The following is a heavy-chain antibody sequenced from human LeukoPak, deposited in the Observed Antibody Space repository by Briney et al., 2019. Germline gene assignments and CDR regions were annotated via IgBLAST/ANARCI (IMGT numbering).Heavy chain of an antibody. D-gene: IGHD6-13*01. CDR3: ARDYPPWWHIAAAGQDWFDP. V-gene: IGHV1-18*04. J-gene: IGHJ5*02. Sequence: EASVKVSCKASGYTFTGYYMHWVRQAPGQGLEWMGWISAYNGNTNYAQRLQGRVTMTTDTSTSTAYMELRSLRSDDTAVYYCARDYPPWWHIAAAGQDWFDPWGQGTLVTVSS. CDR1: GYTFTGYY. CDR2: ISAYNGNT.